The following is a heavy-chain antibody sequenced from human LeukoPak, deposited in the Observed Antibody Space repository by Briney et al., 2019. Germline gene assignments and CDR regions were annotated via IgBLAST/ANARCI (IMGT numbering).Heavy chain of an antibody. CDR3: ARSMSIAVAGTIDY. CDR2: ISAYNGNT. Sequence: ASVKVSCKASGYTFTSYGISWVRQAPGQGLEWMGWISAYNGNTNYAQKLQGRVTMTTDTSTSTAYMELRSLRSDDTAVYYCARSMSIAVAGTIDYWGQGTLVTVSS. J-gene: IGHJ4*02. V-gene: IGHV1-18*01. CDR1: GYTFTSYG. D-gene: IGHD6-19*01.